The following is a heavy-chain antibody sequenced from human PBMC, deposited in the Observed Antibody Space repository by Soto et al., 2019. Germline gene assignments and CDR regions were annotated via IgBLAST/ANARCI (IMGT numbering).Heavy chain of an antibody. CDR1: GFTFTDYA. D-gene: IGHD2-2*01. CDR3: GKGGGCVVGPVAPPNFFDY. CDR2: ISGRGGST. Sequence: EVQLLESGGGFVQPGGSLRLSCAASGFTFTDYAMNWVRQSPGRGLEWVSTISGRGGSTYYADSVKGRFTISRDNSKNTLYLQMNSLRAEDTAVYYCGKGGGCVVGPVAPPNFFDYWGQGTLVTVSS. V-gene: IGHV3-23*01. J-gene: IGHJ4*02.